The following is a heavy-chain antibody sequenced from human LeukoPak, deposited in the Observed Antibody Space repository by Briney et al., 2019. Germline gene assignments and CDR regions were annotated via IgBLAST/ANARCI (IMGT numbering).Heavy chain of an antibody. D-gene: IGHD2-15*01. J-gene: IGHJ5*02. CDR3: ASYCSGGSCYSDRFDP. V-gene: IGHV3-21*01. CDR2: ISSSSNYI. Sequence: GGTQGLPCAASGLPLSSCSKIWAPQPQGKALEWVSSISSSSNYIYYADSVKGRFTISRDNAKNSLYLQMNSLRAEDTAVYYCASYCSGGSCYSDRFDPWGQGTLVTVSS. CDR1: GLPLSSCS.